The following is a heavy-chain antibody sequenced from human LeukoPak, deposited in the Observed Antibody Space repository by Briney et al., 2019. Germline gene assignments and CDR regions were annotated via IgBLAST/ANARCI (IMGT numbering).Heavy chain of an antibody. CDR3: ARQNSYGHDY. CDR2: ISYDGSNK. J-gene: IGHJ4*02. V-gene: IGHV3-30*04. D-gene: IGHD5-18*01. Sequence: GGSLRLSCAASGFTFSSYAMHWVRQAPGKGLEWVAVISYDGSNKYYADSVKGRFTISRDNSKNTLYLQTNSLRAEDTAVYYCARQNSYGHDYWGQGTLVTVSS. CDR1: GFTFSSYA.